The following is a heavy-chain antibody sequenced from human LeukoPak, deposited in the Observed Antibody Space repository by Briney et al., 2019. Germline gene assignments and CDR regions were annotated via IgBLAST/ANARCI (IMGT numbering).Heavy chain of an antibody. D-gene: IGHD6-13*01. J-gene: IGHJ4*02. CDR2: IYSGGST. Sequence: PGGSLRLSCAASGITVSSNYMSWVRQAPGKGLEWVSVIYSGGSTYYADSVKGRFTISRDNSKNTLYLQMNSLRAEDTAVYYCARGGEDSSSWYISPRPFDYWGQGTLVTVSS. CDR1: GITVSSNY. V-gene: IGHV3-53*01. CDR3: ARGGEDSSSWYISPRPFDY.